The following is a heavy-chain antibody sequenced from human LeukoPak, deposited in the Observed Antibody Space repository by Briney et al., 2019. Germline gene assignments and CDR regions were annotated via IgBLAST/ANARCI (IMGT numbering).Heavy chain of an antibody. CDR2: ISGSGGST. V-gene: IGHV3-23*01. D-gene: IGHD7-27*01. CDR3: AKLNWGNAFDI. CDR1: GFPFSSYA. Sequence: GGSPRLSFAAPGFPFSSYAMSWVRPAPGEGLGGVSAISGSGGSTYYADSVKGRFTISRDNSKNTLYLQMNSLRAEDTAVYYCAKLNWGNAFDIWGQGTMVTVSS. J-gene: IGHJ3*02.